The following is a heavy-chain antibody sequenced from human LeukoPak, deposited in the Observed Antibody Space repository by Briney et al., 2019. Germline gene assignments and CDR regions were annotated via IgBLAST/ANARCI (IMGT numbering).Heavy chain of an antibody. D-gene: IGHD3-10*01. J-gene: IGHJ4*02. CDR2: INHSGST. CDR1: DDSITIYY. Sequence: SETLSLTCTVSDDSITIYYWSWIRQPPGKGLEWIGEINHSGSTNYNPSLKGRVTISVDTSKNQFSLKLTSVTAADTAMYYCARDRVRGIDFWGQGILVTVSS. V-gene: IGHV4-34*01. CDR3: ARDRVRGIDF.